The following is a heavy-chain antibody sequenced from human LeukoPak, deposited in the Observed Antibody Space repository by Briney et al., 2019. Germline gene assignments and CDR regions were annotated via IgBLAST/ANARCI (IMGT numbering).Heavy chain of an antibody. CDR1: GFTFTSYW. CDR3: ARGVYYDSSGYYNPLNFDY. Sequence: PGGSLRLSCAASGFTFTSYWMHWVRQAPGKGLVWVSRINSDGSTRGHADSVKGRFTISRDNAKNTLYLQMNSLRAEDTAVYYCARGVYYDSSGYYNPLNFDYWRQGTLVTVSS. CDR2: INSDGSTR. D-gene: IGHD3-22*01. J-gene: IGHJ4*02. V-gene: IGHV3-74*01.